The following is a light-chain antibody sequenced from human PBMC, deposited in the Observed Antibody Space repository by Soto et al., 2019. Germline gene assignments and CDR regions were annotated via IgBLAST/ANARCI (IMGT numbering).Light chain of an antibody. CDR3: GTWDSSLSGVV. CDR1: SSNIGNHY. J-gene: IGLJ2*01. V-gene: IGLV1-51*01. Sequence: QSVLTQPPSVSAAPGQKVAISCSGSSSNIGNHYISWYQHVPGTAPKLLIYDNDKRPSGIPGRFSGSKSGTSATLGITGLQTGDEADYYCGTWDSSLSGVVFGGGTKLTVL. CDR2: DND.